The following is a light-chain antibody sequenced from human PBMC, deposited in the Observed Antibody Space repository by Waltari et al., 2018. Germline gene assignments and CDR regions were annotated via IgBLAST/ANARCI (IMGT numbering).Light chain of an antibody. Sequence: DIQMTQSPSTLSASIGDRVTITCRASQSINSWLAWYQQKPGKAPKLLIYKASPLENEVPSRFSGSGSGTEFTLTISSLRPDDSATYYCQHYNSFSLTFGPGTKVDIK. CDR3: QHYNSFSLT. CDR1: QSINSW. V-gene: IGKV1-5*03. J-gene: IGKJ3*01. CDR2: KAS.